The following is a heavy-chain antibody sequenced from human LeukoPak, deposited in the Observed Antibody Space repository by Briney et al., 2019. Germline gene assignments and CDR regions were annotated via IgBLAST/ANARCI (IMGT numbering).Heavy chain of an antibody. D-gene: IGHD5-24*01. V-gene: IGHV1-2*06. Sequence: ASVKVSCRASGYTFTGYYMHWVRQAPGQGLEWMGRINPNSGGTNYAQKFQGRVTMTRDTSISTAYMELSRLRSDDTAVYYCARISRSDGWGYFDYWGQGTLVTVSS. CDR3: ARISRSDGWGYFDY. J-gene: IGHJ4*02. CDR2: INPNSGGT. CDR1: GYTFTGYY.